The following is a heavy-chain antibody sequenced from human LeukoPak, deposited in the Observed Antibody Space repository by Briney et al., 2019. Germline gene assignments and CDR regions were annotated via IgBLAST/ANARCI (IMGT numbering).Heavy chain of an antibody. CDR3: ARRDYGDYGPGAFDI. Sequence: GESLKISCKGSGYSFTSYWIGWVRQMPRKGLEWMGIIYPGDSDTRYSPSFQGQVTISADKSISTAYLQWSSLKASDTAMYYCARRDYGDYGPGAFDIWGQGTMVTVSS. CDR1: GYSFTSYW. D-gene: IGHD4-17*01. J-gene: IGHJ3*02. CDR2: IYPGDSDT. V-gene: IGHV5-51*01.